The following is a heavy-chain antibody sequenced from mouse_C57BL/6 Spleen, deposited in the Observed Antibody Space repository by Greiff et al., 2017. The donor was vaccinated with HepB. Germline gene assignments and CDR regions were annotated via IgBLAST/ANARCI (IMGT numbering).Heavy chain of an antibody. CDR1: GYAFSSSW. V-gene: IGHV1-82*01. CDR2: IYPGDGDT. J-gene: IGHJ4*01. Sequence: VQLQQSGPELVKPGASVKISCKASGYAFSSSWMNWVKQRPGKGLEWIGRIYPGDGDTNYNGKFKGKATLTADKSSSTAYMQLSSLTSEDSAVYFCASTAQATFAMDYWGQGTSVTVSS. D-gene: IGHD3-2*02. CDR3: ASTAQATFAMDY.